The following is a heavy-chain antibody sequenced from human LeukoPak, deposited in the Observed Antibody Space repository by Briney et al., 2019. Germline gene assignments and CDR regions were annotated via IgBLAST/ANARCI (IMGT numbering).Heavy chain of an antibody. V-gene: IGHV1-8*03. CDR3: ARDLTYYYGSGSYGP. CDR2: MNPNSGNT. Sequence: ASVKVSCKASGYTFTSYDINWVRQATGQGLEWMGWMNPNSGNTGYAQKFQGRVTITRNTSISTAYMELSRLRSDDTAVYYCARDLTYYYGSGSYGPWGQGTLVTVSS. D-gene: IGHD3-10*01. CDR1: GYTFTSYD. J-gene: IGHJ5*02.